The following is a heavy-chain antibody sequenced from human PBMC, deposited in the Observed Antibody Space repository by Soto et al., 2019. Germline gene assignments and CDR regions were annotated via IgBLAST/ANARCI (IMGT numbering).Heavy chain of an antibody. V-gene: IGHV3-21*01. CDR3: ARGYCSSTSCYEFDY. D-gene: IGHD2-2*01. J-gene: IGHJ4*02. CDR1: GFTFSSYS. Sequence: AGGSLRLSCAASGFTFSSYSMNWVRQAPGKGLEWVSSISSSSSYIYYADSVKGRFTISRDNAKNSLYLQMNSLRAEDTAVYYCARGYCSSTSCYEFDYWGQGTLVTVSS. CDR2: ISSSSSYI.